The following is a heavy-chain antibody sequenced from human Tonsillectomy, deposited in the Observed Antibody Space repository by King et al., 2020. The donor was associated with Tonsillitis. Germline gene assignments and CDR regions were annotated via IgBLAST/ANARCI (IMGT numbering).Heavy chain of an antibody. Sequence: VQLVQSGSEVKKPGSSVKVSCQASGGTFSNYAVTWVRQAPGQGLEWMGGLIPVFGTLNYAQKFQDRVTITADESTSTAYMELSSLRSEDTALYYCSLSFLTRPLYRLNLWGQGNPVPGPS. D-gene: IGHD2/OR15-2a*01. CDR1: GGTFSNYA. V-gene: IGHV1-69*01. CDR2: LIPVFGTL. J-gene: IGHJ5*02. CDR3: SLSFLTRPLYRLNL.